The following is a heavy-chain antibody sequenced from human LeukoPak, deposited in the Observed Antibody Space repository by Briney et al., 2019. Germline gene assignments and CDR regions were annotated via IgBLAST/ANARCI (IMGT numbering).Heavy chain of an antibody. V-gene: IGHV4-38-2*02. Sequence: SETLSLTCTVSDFSINSGYHWGWVRQPPGKGLEWIGSMHHSGSTYYNPSLKSRVTMSTDTSKSQFSPKLSSVTAADTAVYYCARDRSYFTFDYWGQGTLVTVSS. J-gene: IGHJ4*02. CDR1: DFSINSGYH. CDR2: MHHSGST. D-gene: IGHD3-10*01. CDR3: ARDRSYFTFDY.